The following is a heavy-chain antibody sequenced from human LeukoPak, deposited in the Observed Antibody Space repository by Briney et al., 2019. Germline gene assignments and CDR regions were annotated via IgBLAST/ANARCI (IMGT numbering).Heavy chain of an antibody. V-gene: IGHV5-51*01. CDR1: GYSFTSYW. J-gene: IGHJ5*02. CDR3: ARRNDGAYHGGWFDP. D-gene: IGHD4-17*01. CDR2: IYPGDSDT. Sequence: GESLKISCKGSGYSFTSYWIGWVRQMPGKGLEWMGIIYPGDSDTRYSPSFQGQVTISADKSISTAYLQWSSLKASDTAMYYCARRNDGAYHGGWFDPWGQGTLVTVSS.